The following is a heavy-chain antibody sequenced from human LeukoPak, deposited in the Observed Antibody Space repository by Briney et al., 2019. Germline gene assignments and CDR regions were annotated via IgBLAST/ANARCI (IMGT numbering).Heavy chain of an antibody. Sequence: PSQTLSLTCTVSGGSISSGGYYWSWIRQPPGKGLEWIGYIYHSGSTYYNPSLKSRVTISIDTSKNQFSLKLRSVTAADTAVYYCASSLEYYDFWSGYPIPATKSLGYWGQGTLVTVSS. CDR2: IYHSGST. CDR3: ASSLEYYDFWSGYPIPATKSLGY. J-gene: IGHJ4*02. V-gene: IGHV4-30-2*01. D-gene: IGHD3-3*01. CDR1: GGSISSGGYY.